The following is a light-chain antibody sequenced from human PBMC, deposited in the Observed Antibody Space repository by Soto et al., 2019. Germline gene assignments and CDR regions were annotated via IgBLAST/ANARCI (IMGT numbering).Light chain of an antibody. Sequence: QSALTQPPSVSGAPGQRVTISCTGSNSNIGAGYDVHWYQQLPGTAPKLLIYGNNNRPSGVPDRFSGSKSGTSASLAISGLQSEDDADYYCAAWDDSLNGYVFGTGTKLTVL. V-gene: IGLV1-40*01. J-gene: IGLJ1*01. CDR3: AAWDDSLNGYV. CDR2: GNN. CDR1: NSNIGAGYD.